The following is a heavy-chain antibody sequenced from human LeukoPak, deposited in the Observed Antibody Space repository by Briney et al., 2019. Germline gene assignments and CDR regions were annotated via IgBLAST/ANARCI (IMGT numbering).Heavy chain of an antibody. CDR1: GFTFSSYW. CDR2: ISSSSSYI. D-gene: IGHD6-19*01. CDR3: ARDSAVAGQWGAWFDP. J-gene: IGHJ5*02. V-gene: IGHV3-21*01. Sequence: PGGSLRLSCAASGFTFSSYWMNWVRQAPGKGLEWVSSISSSSSYIYYADSVKGRFTISRDNAKNSLYLQMNSLRAEDTAVYYCARDSAVAGQWGAWFDPWGQGTLVTVSS.